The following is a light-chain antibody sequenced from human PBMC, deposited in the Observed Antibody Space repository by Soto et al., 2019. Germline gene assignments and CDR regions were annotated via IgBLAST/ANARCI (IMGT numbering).Light chain of an antibody. CDR2: DAS. Sequence: EIVLIQSPATLSLSPGERATLSCRASQSVSSNLAWYQRNPGQAPRLLIFDASNRATGIPARFSGSGSGTDFTLTISSLEPEDFAVYYCQQHSNWPLTFGGGTKVDIK. J-gene: IGKJ4*01. CDR3: QQHSNWPLT. V-gene: IGKV3-11*01. CDR1: QSVSSN.